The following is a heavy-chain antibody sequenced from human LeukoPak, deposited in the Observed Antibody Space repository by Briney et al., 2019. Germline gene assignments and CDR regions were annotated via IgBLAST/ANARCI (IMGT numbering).Heavy chain of an antibody. CDR3: ARRGVVPAAMGGGNWFDP. CDR2: INHSGST. CDR1: GGSFSGYY. J-gene: IGHJ5*02. Sequence: SSETLSLTCAVYGGSFSGYYWSWIRQPPGKGLEWIGEINHSGSTNYNPSLKSRVTISVDTSKNQFSLKLSSVTAADTAVYYCARRGVVPAAMGGGNWFDPWGQGTPVTVSS. D-gene: IGHD2-2*01. V-gene: IGHV4-34*01.